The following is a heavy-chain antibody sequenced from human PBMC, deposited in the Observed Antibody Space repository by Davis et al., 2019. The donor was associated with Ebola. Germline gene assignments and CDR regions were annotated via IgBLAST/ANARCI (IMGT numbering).Heavy chain of an antibody. CDR1: GYTLIESS. CDR2: FDPEDGET. Sequence: AASVKVSCKVSGYTLIESSVHWVRQAPGKGLEWLGGFDPEDGETIYAQKFQGRVTMTEDTSADTAYMELSSLRSDDTAVYYGARRGSSSNHCDYWGQGTLVTVS. D-gene: IGHD6-6*01. J-gene: IGHJ4*02. V-gene: IGHV1-24*01. CDR3: ARRGSSSNHCDY.